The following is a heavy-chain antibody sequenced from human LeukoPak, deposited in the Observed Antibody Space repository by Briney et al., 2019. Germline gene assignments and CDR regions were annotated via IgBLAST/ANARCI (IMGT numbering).Heavy chain of an antibody. D-gene: IGHD3-9*01. CDR1: GFTFSNAW. V-gene: IGHV3-15*01. CDR3: TTDTYYDILTGYSDEYDY. Sequence: GGSLRLSCAASGFTFSNAWMSWVRQAPGKGLEWVGRIKSKTDGGTTDYAAPVKGRFTISRDDSKNTLYLQMNSLKTEDTAVYYCTTDTYYDILTGYSDEYDYWGQGTLVTVSS. CDR2: IKSKTDGGTT. J-gene: IGHJ4*02.